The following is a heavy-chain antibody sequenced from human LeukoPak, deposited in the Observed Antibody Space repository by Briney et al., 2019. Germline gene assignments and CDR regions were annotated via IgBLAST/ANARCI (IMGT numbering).Heavy chain of an antibody. CDR2: TNTAGNTI. CDR3: ARATYDSSAVDAFDI. J-gene: IGHJ3*02. Sequence: GGSLRLSCAASGFTFRDYVMSWIRQAPGKGLEWVAYTNTAGNTIYYADSMKGRFTISRDNAKNSLYLQMNPLRAEDTAVYYCARATYDSSAVDAFDIWGQGTMVTVSP. CDR1: GFTFRDYV. V-gene: IGHV3-11*01. D-gene: IGHD3-22*01.